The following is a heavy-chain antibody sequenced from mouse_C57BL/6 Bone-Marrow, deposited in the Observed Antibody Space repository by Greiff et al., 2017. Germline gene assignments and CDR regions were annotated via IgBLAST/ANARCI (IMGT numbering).Heavy chain of an antibody. J-gene: IGHJ4*01. CDR2: IHPNSGST. D-gene: IGHD2-12*01. CDR1: GYTFTSYW. V-gene: IGHV1-64*01. CDR3: ARSDYCYYGGFYAMDD. Sequence: QVQLQQPGAELVKPGASVKLSCKASGYTFTSYWMHWVKQRPGQGLEWIGMIHPNSGSTNYNEKFKSKATLTVDKSSSTAYMQLSSLTSEDSAVYYCARSDYCYYGGFYAMDDWGQGTSVTVSS.